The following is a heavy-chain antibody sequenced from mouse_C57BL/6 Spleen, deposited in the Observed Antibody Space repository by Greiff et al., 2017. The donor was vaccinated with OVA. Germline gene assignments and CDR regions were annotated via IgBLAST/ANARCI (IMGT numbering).Heavy chain of an antibody. J-gene: IGHJ1*03. CDR2: INPNYGTT. CDR1: GYSFTDYN. V-gene: IGHV1-39*01. D-gene: IGHD1-1*01. Sequence: EVQGVESGPELVKPGASVKISCKASGYSFTDYNMNWVKQSNGKSLEWIGVINPNYGTTSYNQKFKGKATLTVDQSSSTAYMQLNSLTSEDSAVYYCARSGIYYYGSSDWYFDVWGTGTTVTVSS. CDR3: ARSGIYYYGSSDWYFDV.